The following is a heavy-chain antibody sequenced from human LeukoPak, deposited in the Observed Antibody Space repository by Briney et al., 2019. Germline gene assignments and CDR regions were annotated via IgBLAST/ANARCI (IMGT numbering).Heavy chain of an antibody. J-gene: IGHJ4*02. CDR3: GRGHWGLDY. Sequence: SGGSLRLSRAASGFTFSDSYMTWIRQATGKGLEWVSYITNTGKSMVYVDSVKGRFTTSRDNSKNPLYLQMNSLRAEDTAVYYCGRGHWGLDYWGQGALVTVSS. D-gene: IGHD7-27*01. CDR1: GFTFSDSY. CDR2: ITNTGKSM. V-gene: IGHV3-11*04.